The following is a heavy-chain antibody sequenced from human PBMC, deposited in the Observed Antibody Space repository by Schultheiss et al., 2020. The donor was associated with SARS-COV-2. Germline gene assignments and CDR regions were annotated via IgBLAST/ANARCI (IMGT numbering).Heavy chain of an antibody. CDR1: GFTFDDYA. CDR2: ISWDGGST. CDR3: AKDIRLTTVTRNYYYYGMDV. Sequence: GGSLRLSCAASGFTFDDYAMHWVRQAPGKGLEWVSLISWDGGSTYYADSVKGRFTISRDNSKNSLYLQMNSLRAEDTALYYCAKDIRLTTVTRNYYYYGMDVWGQGTTVTVSS. D-gene: IGHD4-17*01. J-gene: IGHJ6*02. V-gene: IGHV3-43D*04.